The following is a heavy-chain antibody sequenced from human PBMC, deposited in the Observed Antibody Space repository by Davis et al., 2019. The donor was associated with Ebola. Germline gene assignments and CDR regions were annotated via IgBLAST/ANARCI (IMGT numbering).Heavy chain of an antibody. CDR2: INSDGSST. CDR3: ARAAYCSGGSCSFYGMDV. J-gene: IGHJ6*04. D-gene: IGHD2-15*01. V-gene: IGHV3-74*01. CDR1: GFTFSTYA. Sequence: GESLKISCAASGFTFSTYAMGWVRQAPGKGLVWVSRINSDGSSTSYADSVKGRFTISRDNAKNTLYLQMNSLRAEDTAEYYCARAAYCSGGSCSFYGMDVWGKGTTVSASS.